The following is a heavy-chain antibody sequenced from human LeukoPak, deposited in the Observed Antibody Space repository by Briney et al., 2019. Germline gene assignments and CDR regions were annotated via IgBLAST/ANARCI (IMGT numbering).Heavy chain of an antibody. CDR2: MYYSGST. D-gene: IGHD3-22*01. J-gene: IGHJ5*02. Sequence: NTSQTLSLTCTVSGGSISSGDYYWSWIRQPPGKGLEWIAHMYYSGSTYYNPSLKSRVTMSADTSKNQLSLKLSSVTAADTAVYYCARPYYYDSRIDPWGQGILVTVSS. CDR1: GGSISSGDYY. V-gene: IGHV4-30-4*01. CDR3: ARPYYYDSRIDP.